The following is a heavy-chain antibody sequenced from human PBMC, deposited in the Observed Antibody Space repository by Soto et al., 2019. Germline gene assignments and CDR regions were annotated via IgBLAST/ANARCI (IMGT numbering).Heavy chain of an antibody. CDR2: IIPVFGGT. CDR3: ARPYSGSYQGSNWFDA. V-gene: IGHV1-69*18. J-gene: IGHJ5*02. D-gene: IGHD1-26*01. CDR1: GGTFRSSG. Sequence: QVQLVQSGAEVKKPGSSVKVSCKASGGTFRSSGVSWVRQAPGEGLEWMGTIIPVFGGTDYAQKFQGRVSITADDSTKTAFMEVSGLRSEDTAVYYCARPYSGSYQGSNWFDAWGQGTVVSVSS.